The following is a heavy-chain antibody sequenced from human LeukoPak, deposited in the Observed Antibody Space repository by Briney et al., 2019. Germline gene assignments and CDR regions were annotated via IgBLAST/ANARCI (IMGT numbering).Heavy chain of an antibody. CDR2: IYPGDSDT. J-gene: IGHJ4*02. V-gene: IGHV5-51*01. CDR1: GSSFTSYW. D-gene: IGHD3-9*01. Sequence: GASLKISCKGSGSSFTSYWIGWVRQMPGKGLEWMGIIYPGDSDTRYSPSFQGQVTISADKSISTAYLQWSSLKASDTAMYYCAGSYDILTGPFDYWGQGTLVTVSS. CDR3: AGSYDILTGPFDY.